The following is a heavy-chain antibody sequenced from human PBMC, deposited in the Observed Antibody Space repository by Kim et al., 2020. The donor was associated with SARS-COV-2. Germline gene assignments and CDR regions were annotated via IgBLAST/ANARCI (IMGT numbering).Heavy chain of an antibody. D-gene: IGHD3-10*01. V-gene: IGHV3-15*01. CDR3: STLIGDYGSGSYYRSNDY. Sequence: GGSLRLSCAASGFSCSNAWMTWVRQAPGKGLEWVGRIKSKIDGGTTDYAAPVKGRFTISRDDSKNTLYLQMNSLKTEDTDVYYCSTLIGDYGSGSYYRSNDYWGQGTLVTVSS. CDR2: IKSKIDGGTT. J-gene: IGHJ4*02. CDR1: GFSCSNAW.